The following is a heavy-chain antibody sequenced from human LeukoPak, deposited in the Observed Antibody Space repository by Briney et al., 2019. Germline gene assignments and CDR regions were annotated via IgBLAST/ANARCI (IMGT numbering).Heavy chain of an antibody. J-gene: IGHJ4*02. V-gene: IGHV3-23*01. CDR3: AKDSRDSSGYGDY. D-gene: IGHD3-22*01. CDR2: ISRSGGST. Sequence: GGSLRLSCAASGFTFSTYGMSWVRQAPGKGLEWVPAISRSGGSTYYADSVKGRFTISRDNSKNTLYLQMNSLRAEDAAVYYCAKDSRDSSGYGDYWGQGTLVTVSS. CDR1: GFTFSTYG.